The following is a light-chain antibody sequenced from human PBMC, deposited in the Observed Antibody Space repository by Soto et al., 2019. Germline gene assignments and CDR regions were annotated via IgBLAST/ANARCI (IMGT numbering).Light chain of an antibody. Sequence: QSVLTQPASVSGSPRQSIAISCTGTSSDVGGYNYVSWYQQHPGKAPKLMIYDVNNRPSGVSNRFSGSKSGNTASLTISGLQAEDEADYYCCSYTTSSTYVFGTGTKVTVL. V-gene: IGLV2-14*03. J-gene: IGLJ1*01. CDR1: SSDVGGYNY. CDR3: CSYTTSSTYV. CDR2: DVN.